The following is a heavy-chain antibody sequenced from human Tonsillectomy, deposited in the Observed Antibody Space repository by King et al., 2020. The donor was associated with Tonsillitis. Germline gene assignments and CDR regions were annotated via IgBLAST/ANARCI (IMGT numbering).Heavy chain of an antibody. J-gene: IGHJ4*02. CDR1: GGSISSGSYY. CDR3: AREPYYYDSSGYPYFDY. Sequence: VQLQESGPGLVKPSQTLSLTCTVSGGSISSGSYYWSWIRQPAGKGLEWIGRIYTSGSTNYNPSLKSRVTMSVDTSKNQFSLKLSSVTAADTAVYYCAREPYYYDSSGYPYFDYWGQGTLVTVSS. CDR2: IYTSGST. D-gene: IGHD3-22*01. V-gene: IGHV4-61*02.